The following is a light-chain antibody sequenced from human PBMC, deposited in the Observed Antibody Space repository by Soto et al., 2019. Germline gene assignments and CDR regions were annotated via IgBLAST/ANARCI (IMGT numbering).Light chain of an antibody. CDR2: DAS. V-gene: IGKV3-11*01. Sequence: EIVLTQSPATLSLSSGERANLSCRASQSVSSYLAWYQQKPGQAPRLLIYDASNRATGIPARFSGSGSGTDFTLTISSLQSEDCAVYYCQQYNNWPLTFGGGTKVDI. J-gene: IGKJ4*02. CDR3: QQYNNWPLT. CDR1: QSVSSY.